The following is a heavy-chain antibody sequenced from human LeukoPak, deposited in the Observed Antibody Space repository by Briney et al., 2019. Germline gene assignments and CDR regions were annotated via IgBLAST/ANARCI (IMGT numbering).Heavy chain of an antibody. D-gene: IGHD3-10*01. CDR3: ARRGVRGVIITNENWFDP. V-gene: IGHV1-8*01. CDR2: MNPNSGNT. Sequence: ASVKVSCKASGYTFTSYDINWVRQATGQGLEWMGWMNPNSGNTGYAQKFQGRVTMTRNTSISTAYMELSSLRSEDTAVYYCARRGVRGVIITNENWFDPWGQGTLVTVSS. CDR1: GYTFTSYD. J-gene: IGHJ5*02.